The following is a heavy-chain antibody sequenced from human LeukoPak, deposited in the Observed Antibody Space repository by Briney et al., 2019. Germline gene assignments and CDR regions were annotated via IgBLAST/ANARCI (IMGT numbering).Heavy chain of an antibody. J-gene: IGHJ4*02. Sequence: GGCLRLSCAASGFTFSSSGMHWVRQAPGKGREWVAVIWYDGTDIYSADSVKGRFTISRDNSKNTLYLQMNSLRAEDTAVYYCASAPYGSGTFLDYWGQGTLVTVSS. CDR1: GFTFSSSG. D-gene: IGHD3-10*01. V-gene: IGHV3-33*01. CDR2: IWYDGTDI. CDR3: ASAPYGSGTFLDY.